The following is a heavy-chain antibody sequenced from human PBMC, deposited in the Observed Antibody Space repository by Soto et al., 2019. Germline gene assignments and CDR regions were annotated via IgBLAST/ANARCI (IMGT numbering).Heavy chain of an antibody. CDR3: ARGPEKAVAGPRYFDY. Sequence: SETLSLTCAVYGGSFSGYYWSWIRQPPGKGLEWIGEINHSGSTNYNPSLKSRVTISVDTSKNQFSLKLSSVTAADTAVYYCARGPEKAVAGPRYFDYWGQGTLVTVSS. V-gene: IGHV4-34*01. J-gene: IGHJ4*02. CDR1: GGSFSGYY. D-gene: IGHD6-19*01. CDR2: INHSGST.